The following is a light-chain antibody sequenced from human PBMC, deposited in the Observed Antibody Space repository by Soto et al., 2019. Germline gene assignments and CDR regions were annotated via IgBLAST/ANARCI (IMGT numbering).Light chain of an antibody. V-gene: IGLV1-40*01. CDR1: SSNIGTGYD. CDR3: QSYDSSLSGNV. J-gene: IGLJ1*01. CDR2: GNN. Sequence: QSVLTQPPSVSGAPGQRVTISCTGSSSNIGTGYDVHWYQQLPGTAPKLLIFGNNNRPSGVPDRFSGSKSGTSASRAITGLQGVDEADYYCQSYDSSLSGNVFGTGTKVTVL.